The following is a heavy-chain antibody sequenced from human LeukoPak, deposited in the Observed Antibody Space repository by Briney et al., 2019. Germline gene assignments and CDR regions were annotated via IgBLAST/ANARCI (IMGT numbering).Heavy chain of an antibody. CDR2: IYHSGST. CDR3: ARVLKGRAPFDY. V-gene: IGHV4-38-2*02. Sequence: PSETLSLTCTVSGYSINSGYYWGWIRQPPGKGLEWIGGIYHSGSTYYNPSLKSRVTISVDTSKNQFSLKLSSVTAADTAVYYCARVLKGRAPFDYWGQGTLVTVSS. J-gene: IGHJ4*02. CDR1: GYSINSGYY.